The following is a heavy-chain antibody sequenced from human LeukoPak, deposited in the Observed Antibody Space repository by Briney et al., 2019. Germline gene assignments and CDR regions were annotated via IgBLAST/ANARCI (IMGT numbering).Heavy chain of an antibody. D-gene: IGHD2-2*02. CDR1: GGTFSSYA. V-gene: IGHV1-69*05. CDR3: AAATAIPVEDYYYYGMDV. J-gene: IGHJ6*02. CDR2: IIPIFGTA. Sequence: SVKVSCKASGGTFSSYAISWVRQAPGQGLEWMGGIIPIFGTANYAQKFQGRVTMTRNTSISTAYMELSSLRSEDTAVYYCAAATAIPVEDYYYYGMDVWGQGTTVTVSS.